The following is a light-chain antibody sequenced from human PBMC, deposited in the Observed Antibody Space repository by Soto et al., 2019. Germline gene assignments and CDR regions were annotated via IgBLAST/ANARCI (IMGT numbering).Light chain of an antibody. CDR1: STDVGGYNY. CDR3: SSYGGRYNYV. V-gene: IGLV2-8*01. J-gene: IGLJ1*01. Sequence: QSALTQPPSAAGSPGQSVTISCTGTSTDVGGYNYVSWYQQYPGKAPKLMIYEVSKRPSGVPDRFSGSKSGNTASLTVSGLQAEDEAGYYCSSYGGRYNYVFXTGTKVTVL. CDR2: EVS.